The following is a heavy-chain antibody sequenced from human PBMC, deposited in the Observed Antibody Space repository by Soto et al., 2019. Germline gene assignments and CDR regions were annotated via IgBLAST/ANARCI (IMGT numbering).Heavy chain of an antibody. V-gene: IGHV4-34*01. CDR3: ARGMAVTGHYFDS. CDR2: INHSGNT. CDR1: GGSFSGYY. D-gene: IGHD6-19*01. J-gene: IGHJ4*02. Sequence: PSETLSLTCAVYGGSFSGYYWTWIRQPPGKGLEWIGEINHSGNTNYNPSLKSRVTISVDTSKNQFSLKLNSVTAADTAVYHCARGMAVTGHYFDSWGRGTLVTVSS.